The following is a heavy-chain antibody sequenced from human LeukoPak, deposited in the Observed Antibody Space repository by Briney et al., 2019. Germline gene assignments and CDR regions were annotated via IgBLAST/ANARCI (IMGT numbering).Heavy chain of an antibody. D-gene: IGHD3-22*01. V-gene: IGHV3-43*01. Sequence: GGSLRLSCAASGFSFDEYTLHWVRQAPGKGLEWVSLISWDGGSRDYADSVKGRFTISRDNSKNSLYLQMNSLRTEDTALYYCAKDLDSSGYRIYFRHWGQGTLVTVSS. CDR1: GFSFDEYT. CDR2: ISWDGGSR. CDR3: AKDLDSSGYRIYFRH. J-gene: IGHJ1*01.